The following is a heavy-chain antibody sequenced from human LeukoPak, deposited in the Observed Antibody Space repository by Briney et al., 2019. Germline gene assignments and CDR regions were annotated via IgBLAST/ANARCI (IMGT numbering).Heavy chain of an antibody. J-gene: IGHJ4*02. V-gene: IGHV3-30*02. CDR3: AKDSTIAARRPHYFDY. CDR2: IRYDGSNK. Sequence: GGSLRLSCAASGFTFSSYGMHWVRQAPGKGLEWVAFIRYDGSNKYYADSVKGRFTISRDNSKNTLYLQMNSLRAEDTAVYYCAKDSTIAARRPHYFDYWGQGTLVTVSS. CDR1: GFTFSSYG. D-gene: IGHD6-6*01.